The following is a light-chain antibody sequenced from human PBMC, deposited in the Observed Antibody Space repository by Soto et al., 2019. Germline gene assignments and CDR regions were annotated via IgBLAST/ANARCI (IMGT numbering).Light chain of an antibody. Sequence: SMLTQPPSVSGAPGQRVTIACTGSNSNIGAGFGVQWYQQLPGTAPKVLIYGNYNRPSGVPDRFSGSKSGTSASLAITGLQAEDEADYFCQSYDRRVNAWVFGEGTKLTVL. V-gene: IGLV1-40*01. CDR1: NSNIGAGFG. J-gene: IGLJ3*02. CDR3: QSYDRRVNAWV. CDR2: GNY.